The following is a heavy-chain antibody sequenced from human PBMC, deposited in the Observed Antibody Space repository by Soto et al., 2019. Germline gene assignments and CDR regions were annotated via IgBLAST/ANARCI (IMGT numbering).Heavy chain of an antibody. Sequence: SETLSLTCTVSGGSISSYYWSWIRQPPGKGLEWIGYIYYSGSTNYNPSLKSRVTISVDTSKNQFSLKLSSVTAADTAVYYCARVGSFLLHVDYWGQGTLVTVSS. CDR1: GGSISSYY. CDR3: ARVGSFLLHVDY. J-gene: IGHJ4*02. D-gene: IGHD2-15*01. V-gene: IGHV4-59*08. CDR2: IYYSGST.